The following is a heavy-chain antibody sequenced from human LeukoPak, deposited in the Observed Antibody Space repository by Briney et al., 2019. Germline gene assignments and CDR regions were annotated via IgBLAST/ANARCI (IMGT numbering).Heavy chain of an antibody. J-gene: IGHJ4*02. CDR2: IKSDGTGT. D-gene: IGHD3-22*01. CDR1: GFTFDRYW. V-gene: IGHV3-74*01. Sequence: PGGSLRLSCAASGFTFDRYWMYWVRQAPGKGLVWVSYIKSDGTGTTYADSVKGRFTISRDNAKNTLYLQMNSLRAEDTALYYCTRRYDSSGSSFDYWGQGILVTVSS. CDR3: TRRYDSSGSSFDY.